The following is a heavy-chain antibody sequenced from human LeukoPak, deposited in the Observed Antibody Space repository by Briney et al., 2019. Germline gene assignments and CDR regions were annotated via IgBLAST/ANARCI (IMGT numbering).Heavy chain of an antibody. CDR1: GGSISSSSYY. CDR2: IYYSGST. D-gene: IGHD3-3*01. CDR3: ARHRRPVAKYDFWSGYTGEARRPDNWFDP. Sequence: SETLSLTCTVSGGSISSSSYYWGWIRQPPGKGLEWIGSIYYSGSTYYNPSLKSRVTISVDTSKNQFSLKLSSVTAADTAVYYCARHRRPVAKYDFWSGYTGEARRPDNWFDPWGQGTLVTVSS. V-gene: IGHV4-39*01. J-gene: IGHJ5*02.